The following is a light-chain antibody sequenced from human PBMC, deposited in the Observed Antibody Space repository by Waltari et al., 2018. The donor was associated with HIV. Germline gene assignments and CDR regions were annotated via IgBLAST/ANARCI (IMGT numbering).Light chain of an antibody. Sequence: EIVLTQSPATLSLSPGERATLSCSASQSVSSYLAWYQQKPGQAPKLLIYGASNRATGIPARFSGSGSGTDFTLTISSLEPEDFAVYCCQQRRNSPPGATFGGGTKVEIK. CDR1: QSVSSY. CDR3: QQRRNSPPGAT. V-gene: IGKV3-11*01. J-gene: IGKJ4*01. CDR2: GAS.